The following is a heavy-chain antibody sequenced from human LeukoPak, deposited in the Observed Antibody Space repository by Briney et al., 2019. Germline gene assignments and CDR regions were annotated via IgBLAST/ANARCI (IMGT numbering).Heavy chain of an antibody. Sequence: ASVKVSCKASGYTFTCYYVHWGGQAPGQGGGWRGGMKPNSGGTNYAQQFQGRVTMTTDTSITTAYMELSRLRSDDTAVYYCARSHRNNWFDPWGQGTLVTVSS. CDR3: ARSHRNNWFDP. CDR2: MKPNSGGT. V-gene: IGHV1-2*02. D-gene: IGHD1-14*01. J-gene: IGHJ5*02. CDR1: GYTFTCYY.